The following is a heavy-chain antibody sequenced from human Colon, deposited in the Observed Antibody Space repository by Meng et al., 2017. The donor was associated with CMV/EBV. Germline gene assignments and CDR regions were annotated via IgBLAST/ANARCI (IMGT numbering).Heavy chain of an antibody. CDR3: ARDTDI. Sequence: ASVQVSCKSSGYTLTASYFHWVRQAPGQGLEWLGIMHYSSGNTAHTQKLQGRISMTRDTSTSTVYIELTSLRSDDTALYYCARDTDIWGQGTLVTVSS. V-gene: IGHV1-46*01. J-gene: IGHJ4*02. D-gene: IGHD4-11*01. CDR2: MHYSSGNT. CDR1: GYTLTASY.